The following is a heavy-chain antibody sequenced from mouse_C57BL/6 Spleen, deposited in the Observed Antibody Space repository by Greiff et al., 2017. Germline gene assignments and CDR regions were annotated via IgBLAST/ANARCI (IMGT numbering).Heavy chain of an antibody. CDR1: GYAFTNYL. V-gene: IGHV1-54*01. CDR3: ARRNYDYDGGFDY. J-gene: IGHJ2*01. Sequence: VQLQESGAELVRPGTSVKVSCKASGYAFTNYLIEWVKQRPGQGLEWIGVINPGSGGTNYNEKFKGKATLTADKSSSTAYMQLSSLTSEDSAVYFCARRNYDYDGGFDYWGQGTTLTVSS. CDR2: INPGSGGT. D-gene: IGHD2-4*01.